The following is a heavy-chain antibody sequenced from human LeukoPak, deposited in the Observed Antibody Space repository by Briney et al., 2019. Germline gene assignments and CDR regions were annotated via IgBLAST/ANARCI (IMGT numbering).Heavy chain of an antibody. CDR3: ARRLWSGPFDY. Sequence: SETLSLTCTVSGDSISSYYWSWIRQPPGKGLEWIGYIYYSGSTNYNPSLKSRVTISVDTSKNQFSLKLTSVTATDSAVYYCARRLWSGPFDYWGQGTLVTVFS. CDR2: IYYSGST. J-gene: IGHJ4*02. V-gene: IGHV4-59*08. D-gene: IGHD3-3*01. CDR1: GDSISSYY.